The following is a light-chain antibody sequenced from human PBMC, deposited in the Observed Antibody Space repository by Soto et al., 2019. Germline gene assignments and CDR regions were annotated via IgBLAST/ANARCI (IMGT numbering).Light chain of an antibody. V-gene: IGLV2-14*03. Sequence: QSALTQPASVSGSPGQSITISCTGTSSDIGGYKYVSWYQQHPGKVPKLLIYDVNNRPSGVSDRFSGSKSGNTASLTISGLQAEDEAEYYCCSYTSGTSQIFGGWTKLTVL. CDR2: DVN. CDR1: SSDIGGYKY. J-gene: IGLJ2*01. CDR3: CSYTSGTSQI.